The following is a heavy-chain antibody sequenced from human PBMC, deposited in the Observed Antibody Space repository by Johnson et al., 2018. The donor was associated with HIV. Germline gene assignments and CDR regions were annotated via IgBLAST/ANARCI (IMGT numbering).Heavy chain of an antibody. CDR1: GFTFDDYG. V-gene: IGHV3-20*04. CDR2: INWNSGST. J-gene: IGHJ3*02. Sequence: VQLVESGGGLVQPGGSLRLSCAASGFTFDDYGMSWVRQAPGKGLEWVSSINWNSGSTYYAVYVTGRFTISRDNSKNTLYLQMNSLRAEDTAVYYCARDDIRDGKSFDIWGQGTMVTVSS. CDR3: ARDDIRDGKSFDI.